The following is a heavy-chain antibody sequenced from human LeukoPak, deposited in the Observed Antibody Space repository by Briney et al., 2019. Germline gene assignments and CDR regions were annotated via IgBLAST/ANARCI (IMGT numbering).Heavy chain of an antibody. Sequence: PGGSLRLSCAASGFTFTIYTMNWVRQAPGRGLEWVSSISSTGNNIYYADSVKGRFTISRDNAKVSLYLEMNSLRAEDTAVYYCARGLRRGDYWGQGTLVTASS. CDR3: ARGLRRGDY. CDR1: GFTFTIYT. D-gene: IGHD4-17*01. J-gene: IGHJ4*02. V-gene: IGHV3-21*01. CDR2: ISSTGNNI.